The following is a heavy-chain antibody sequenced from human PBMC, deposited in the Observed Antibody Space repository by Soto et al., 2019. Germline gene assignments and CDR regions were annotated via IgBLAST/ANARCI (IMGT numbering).Heavy chain of an antibody. J-gene: IGHJ6*02. V-gene: IGHV3-21*01. Sequence: KLGGSLRLSCAASGFTFSSYSMNWVRQAPGKGLEWVSSISSSSSYIYYADSVKGRFTISRDNAKNSLYLQMNSLRAEDTAVYYCARSGYGFYYYYGMNVWGQGTTVTVSS. CDR2: ISSSSSYI. CDR3: ARSGYGFYYYYGMNV. D-gene: IGHD5-12*01. CDR1: GFTFSSYS.